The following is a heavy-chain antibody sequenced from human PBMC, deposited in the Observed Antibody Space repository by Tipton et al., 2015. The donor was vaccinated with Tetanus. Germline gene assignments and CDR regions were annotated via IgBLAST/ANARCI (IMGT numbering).Heavy chain of an antibody. V-gene: IGHV4-39*07. CDR1: GGSLFSGSFY. CDR3: ARANNDFPKKGPFDS. D-gene: IGHD1-1*01. CDR2: IYYNGNT. J-gene: IGHJ4*02. Sequence: TLSLTCIVSGGSLFSGSFYWAWIRQPPGKGLEWIGNIYYNGNTYYLSSLKTRATISADTSKNQFSLSLTSVTAADTAFYYCARANNDFPKKGPFDSWGQGTLVIVSP.